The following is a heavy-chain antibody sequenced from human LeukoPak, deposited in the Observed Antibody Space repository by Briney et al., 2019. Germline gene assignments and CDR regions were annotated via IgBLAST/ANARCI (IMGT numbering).Heavy chain of an antibody. J-gene: IGHJ6*03. Sequence: PSETLSLTCTVSGGSITSTNYFWGWIRQPPGKGLEWIASIYYSGSTYYNPSLKSRVTISVDTSKNQFSLKLSSVTAADTAVYYCARHPRLRYFPMDVWGKGTTVTVSS. CDR1: GGSITSTNYF. CDR3: ARHPRLRYFPMDV. D-gene: IGHD3-9*01. CDR2: IYYSGST. V-gene: IGHV4-39*01.